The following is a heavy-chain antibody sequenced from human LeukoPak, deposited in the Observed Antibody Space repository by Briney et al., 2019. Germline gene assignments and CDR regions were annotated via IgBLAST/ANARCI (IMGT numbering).Heavy chain of an antibody. D-gene: IGHD4-23*01. Sequence: SETLSLTCTVSGRSMSSGGYYWSWIRQHPGKGLEWIVYIYYSGSTYYNTSHKSRVTISVDTSKNQFSLKLSSVTAADTAVYYCARDRAVGTSGFAFDIWGQGTMVTVSS. CDR1: GRSMSSGGYY. CDR2: IYYSGST. CDR3: ARDRAVGTSGFAFDI. J-gene: IGHJ3*02. V-gene: IGHV4-31*03.